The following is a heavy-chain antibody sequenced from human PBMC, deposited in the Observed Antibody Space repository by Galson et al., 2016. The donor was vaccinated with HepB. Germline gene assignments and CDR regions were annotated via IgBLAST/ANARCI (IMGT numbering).Heavy chain of an antibody. D-gene: IGHD2-15*01. V-gene: IGHV3-11*04. J-gene: IGHJ4*02. CDR2: ISTSSYII. CDR3: ARDVGYCTGGNCYLVYFDN. CDR1: GFSLSDYY. Sequence: SLRLSCAASGFSLSDYYMNWIRQAPGKGLEWIAHISTSSYIIYYADSVKGRFTISRDNAKNSLYLQMSSLKAEDTAVYYCARDVGYCTGGNCYLVYFDNWGQGTLVTVSS.